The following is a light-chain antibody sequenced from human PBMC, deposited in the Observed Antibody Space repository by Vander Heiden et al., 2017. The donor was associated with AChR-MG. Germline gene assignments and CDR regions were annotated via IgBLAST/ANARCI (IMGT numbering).Light chain of an antibody. CDR2: ATS. Sequence: ILLTQSPSSLSAFFGDRVTIPCRASQGISTSLAWYQQKPGKDTKLLIYATSTLQSGVPSRFSGGGSGTDFTLTISRLQPEDFATYYCLQLHGYRLAFGGGTKVEIK. V-gene: IGKV1-9*01. CDR1: QGISTS. CDR3: LQLHGYRLA. J-gene: IGKJ4*01.